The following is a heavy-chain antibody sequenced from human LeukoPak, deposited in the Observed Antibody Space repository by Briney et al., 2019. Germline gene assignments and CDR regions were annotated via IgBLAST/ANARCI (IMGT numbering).Heavy chain of an antibody. CDR1: GFTFSSYT. J-gene: IGHJ5*02. V-gene: IGHV3-21*01. D-gene: IGHD3-22*01. CDR2: ISSSSSYI. Sequence: GGSLRLSCAASGFTFSSYTMNWVRQAPGKGLEWVSSISSSSSYIYYADSLRGRFTISRDNAKNSLYLQMNSLRAGDTAVYYCARVDSSGYYSTWGQGTLVTVSS. CDR3: ARVDSSGYYST.